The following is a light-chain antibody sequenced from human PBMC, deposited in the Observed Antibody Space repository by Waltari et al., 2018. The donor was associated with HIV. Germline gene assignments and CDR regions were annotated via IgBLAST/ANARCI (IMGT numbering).Light chain of an antibody. V-gene: IGKV1-27*01. CDR1: QAISNS. CDR3: QDYNKAPRT. Sequence: DIPMTQSPSSLSASVGDRVTITCRASQAISNSLAWYQQKPGKIPQLLIYAASTLNFGVPSRVSAVGSGTNFTLAITSVQPGGVATYFFQDYNKAPRTCGQETKVEIK. CDR2: AAS. J-gene: IGKJ1*01.